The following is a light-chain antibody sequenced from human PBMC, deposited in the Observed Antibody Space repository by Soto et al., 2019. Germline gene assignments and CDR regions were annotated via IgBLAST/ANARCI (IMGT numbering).Light chain of an antibody. V-gene: IGLV1-40*01. Sequence: QSVLTQPPSVSGAPGQRVTISCTGSSSNIGAGYDVNWYQQLPGTAPKLLIFGDSNRPSGVPDRFSGSKSGTSASLAITGLQAADEADYYCQSSDRRLSGSDVFGTGTKLTV. CDR1: SSNIGAGYD. CDR3: QSSDRRLSGSDV. J-gene: IGLJ1*01. CDR2: GDS.